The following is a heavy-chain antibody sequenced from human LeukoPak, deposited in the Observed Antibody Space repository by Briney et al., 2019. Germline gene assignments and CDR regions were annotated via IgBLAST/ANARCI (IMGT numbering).Heavy chain of an antibody. D-gene: IGHD3-10*01. V-gene: IGHV4-31*03. Sequence: SETLSLTCTVSGDSVSSGAYYWSWIRQHPGKGLEWIGYVYYSGSTYYNPSLKSRVTISVDTSKNQFSLKLSSVTAADTAVYYCARDGAYGSGTAGDAFDIWGQGTMVTVSS. CDR1: GDSVSSGAYY. CDR2: VYYSGST. CDR3: ARDGAYGSGTAGDAFDI. J-gene: IGHJ3*02.